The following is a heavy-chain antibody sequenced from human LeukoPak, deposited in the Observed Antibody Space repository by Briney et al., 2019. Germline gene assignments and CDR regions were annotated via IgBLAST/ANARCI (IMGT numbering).Heavy chain of an antibody. V-gene: IGHV3-33*01. CDR3: ARDLAGYSGYTEDY. D-gene: IGHD5-12*01. J-gene: IGHJ4*02. Sequence: GGSLRLSCAASGFTFSSYGMHWVRQAPGKGLEWVAVIWYDGSNKYYADSVKGRFTISRDNSKNTLYLQMNSLRAKDTAVYYCARDLAGYSGYTEDYWGQGTLVTVSS. CDR1: GFTFSSYG. CDR2: IWYDGSNK.